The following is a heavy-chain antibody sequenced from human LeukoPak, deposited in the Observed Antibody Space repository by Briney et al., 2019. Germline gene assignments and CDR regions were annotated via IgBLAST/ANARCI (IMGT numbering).Heavy chain of an antibody. Sequence: GSLRLSCAASGFTFSSYAMSWVRQAPGKGLEWVSAISGSGGSTYYADSVKGRFTISRDNSKNTLYLQMNSLRVEDTAIYYCARERGAGLSSSWVDYWGQGTLVTVSS. D-gene: IGHD6-13*01. J-gene: IGHJ4*02. CDR3: ARERGAGLSSSWVDY. CDR1: GFTFSSYA. CDR2: ISGSGGST. V-gene: IGHV3-23*01.